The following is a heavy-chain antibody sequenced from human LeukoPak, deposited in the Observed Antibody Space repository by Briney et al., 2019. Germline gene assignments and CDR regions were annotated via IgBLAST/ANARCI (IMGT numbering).Heavy chain of an antibody. D-gene: IGHD5-12*01. V-gene: IGHV4-38-2*02. CDR2: IYDSRST. J-gene: IGHJ3*02. CDR3: ARPYKVATIKNAFDI. Sequence: RASETLSLTCTVSGYSISSAYYWGWIRQPPGKGLEWIGSIYDSRSTYYSPSLKSRVTISLDTSKNQFSLKLSSLTAADTAVYYCARPYKVATIKNAFDIWGQGTMVTVSS. CDR1: GYSISSAYY.